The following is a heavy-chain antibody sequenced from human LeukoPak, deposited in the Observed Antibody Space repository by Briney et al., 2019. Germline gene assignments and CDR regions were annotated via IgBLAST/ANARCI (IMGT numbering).Heavy chain of an antibody. CDR1: GYSISSGYY. CDR3: ARGGYSYGYDDDFDY. CDR2: IYHSGST. D-gene: IGHD5-18*01. J-gene: IGHJ4*02. V-gene: IGHV4-38-2*01. Sequence: PSETLSLTCAVSGYSISSGYYWGWIRQPPGKGLEWIGSIYHSGSTYYNPSLKSRVTISVDTAKNQFSLKLSSVTAADTAVYYCARGGYSYGYDDDFDYWGQGTLVTVSS.